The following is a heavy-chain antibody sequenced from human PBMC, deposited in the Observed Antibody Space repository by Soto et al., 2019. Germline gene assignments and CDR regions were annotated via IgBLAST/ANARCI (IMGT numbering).Heavy chain of an antibody. CDR2: IYYSGST. CDR3: ARGPELTGEGLGAFDI. D-gene: IGHD7-27*01. J-gene: IGHJ3*02. V-gene: IGHV4-59*01. CDR1: GGSISSYY. Sequence: PSETLSLTCTVSGGSISSYYWSWIRQPPGKGLEWIGYIYYSGSTNYNPSLKSRVTISVDTSKNQFSLKLSSVTAADTAVYYCARGPELTGEGLGAFDIWGQGTMVTVSS.